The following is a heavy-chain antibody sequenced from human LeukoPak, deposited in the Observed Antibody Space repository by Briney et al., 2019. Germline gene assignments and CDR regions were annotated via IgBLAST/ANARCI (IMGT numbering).Heavy chain of an antibody. CDR2: IYPGDSDT. Sequence: PGASLKISCKGSGSSFTSYWIGWVRQLPGKGLEWMGIIYPGDSDTGYSPSFQGQVTISADKSISTAYLQWSSLKASDTAMYYCARFSLGNKGGDAFDIWGQGTMVTVSS. CDR3: ARFSLGNKGGDAFDI. V-gene: IGHV5-51*01. CDR1: GSSFTSYW. J-gene: IGHJ3*02. D-gene: IGHD1/OR15-1a*01.